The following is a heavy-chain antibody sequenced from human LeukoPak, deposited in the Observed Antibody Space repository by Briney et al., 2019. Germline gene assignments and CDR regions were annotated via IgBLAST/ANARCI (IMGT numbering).Heavy chain of an antibody. CDR2: SSGSGGST. Sequence: GGSLRLSFSASGFTFITYAMSSARQPRGNWLEWGSASSGSGGSTYYADSVKGRFTISRDNSKNTLYLQMNSLRAEDTAVYYCANVGATDYYCGMDVWGQGTTVTVSS. V-gene: IGHV3-23*01. CDR3: ANVGATDYYCGMDV. D-gene: IGHD1-26*01. J-gene: IGHJ6*02. CDR1: GFTFITYA.